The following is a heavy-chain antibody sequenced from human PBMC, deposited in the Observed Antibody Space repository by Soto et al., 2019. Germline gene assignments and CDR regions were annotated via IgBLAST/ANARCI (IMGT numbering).Heavy chain of an antibody. CDR2: INSDGSST. CDR3: ARDSRGDLAVAGTGDC. V-gene: IGHV3-74*01. CDR1: GFTFSIYW. Sequence: EVQLVESGGGLVQPGGSLRLSCAASGFTFSIYWMHWVRQAPGKGLVWVSRINSDGSSTIYADSVKGRFTISRDNAKNTLYLQMNSLRPEDTAVYYCARDSRGDLAVAGTGDCWGQGTLVTVSS. J-gene: IGHJ4*02. D-gene: IGHD6-19*01.